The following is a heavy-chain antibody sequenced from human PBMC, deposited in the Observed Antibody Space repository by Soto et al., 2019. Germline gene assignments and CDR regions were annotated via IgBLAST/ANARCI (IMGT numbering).Heavy chain of an antibody. Sequence: PGESLKISCKGSGYSFTSYWIGWVRQMPGKGLEWMGIIYPGDSDTRYSPSFQGQVTISADKSISTAYLQWSSLKASDTAMYYCASSTPPSYYYYGMDVWGQGTTVTV. CDR2: IYPGDSDT. J-gene: IGHJ6*02. D-gene: IGHD4-17*01. V-gene: IGHV5-51*01. CDR3: ASSTPPSYYYYGMDV. CDR1: GYSFTSYW.